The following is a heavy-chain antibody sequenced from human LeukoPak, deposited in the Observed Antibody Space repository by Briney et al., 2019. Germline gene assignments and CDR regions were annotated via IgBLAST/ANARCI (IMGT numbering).Heavy chain of an antibody. J-gene: IGHJ4*02. CDR1: GYTFTGYY. Sequence: GASVKVSCKASGYTFTGYYMHWVRQAPGQGLEWMGWINPNSGGTNYAQKFQGRVTMTRDTSISTAYMDLRSLRSDDTAVYYCARDHSIAAAGTSDYWGQGTLVTVSS. D-gene: IGHD6-13*01. CDR3: ARDHSIAAAGTSDY. V-gene: IGHV1-2*02. CDR2: INPNSGGT.